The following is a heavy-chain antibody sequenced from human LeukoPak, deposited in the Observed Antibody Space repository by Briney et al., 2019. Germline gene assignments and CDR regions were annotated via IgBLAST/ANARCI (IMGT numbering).Heavy chain of an antibody. CDR3: ARGRRIVGATTAYSGMDV. V-gene: IGHV3-7*05. J-gene: IGHJ6*02. Sequence: SGGSLRLSCAASGFTFSSYWMSWVRQAPGKGLEWVANIKQDGSEKYYVDSVKGRFTISRDNAKNSLYLQMNSLRAEDTAVYYCARGRRIVGATTAYSGMDVWGQGTTVTVSS. CDR1: GFTFSSYW. CDR2: IKQDGSEK. D-gene: IGHD1-26*01.